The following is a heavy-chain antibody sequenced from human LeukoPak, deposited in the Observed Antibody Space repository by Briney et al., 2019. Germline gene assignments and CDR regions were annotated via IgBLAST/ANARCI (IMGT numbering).Heavy chain of an antibody. Sequence: PETLSLTSTVSAVSISSYYCSWIRQPPRKGLEWIGYIYYSGSTNYNPSLKSRITISVDTSKHQFSLKLSSVTAAATAVYYCARGKVPLTGYPYYFDYWGQGTLVTVSS. CDR3: ARGKVPLTGYPYYFDY. V-gene: IGHV4-59*01. CDR2: IYYSGST. D-gene: IGHD3-9*01. CDR1: AVSISSYY. J-gene: IGHJ4*02.